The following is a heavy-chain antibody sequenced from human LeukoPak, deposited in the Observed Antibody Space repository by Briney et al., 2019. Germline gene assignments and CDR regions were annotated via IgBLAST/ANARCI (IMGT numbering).Heavy chain of an antibody. J-gene: IGHJ4*02. D-gene: IGHD2-21*02. CDR2: IYSGGNT. CDR1: GFTVSSNY. Sequence: GGSLRLSCAVSGFTVSSNYMSWVRQAPGKGLEWVSVIYSGGNTYYANSVKGRFTISRDNSNNTLYLHMNSLSAEDTAVYYCARGGAAYCGGDCHRNFDYWGQGTLVTVSS. CDR3: ARGGAAYCGGDCHRNFDY. V-gene: IGHV3-53*01.